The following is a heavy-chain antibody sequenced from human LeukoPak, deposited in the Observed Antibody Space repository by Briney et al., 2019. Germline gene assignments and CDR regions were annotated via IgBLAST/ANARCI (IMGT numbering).Heavy chain of an antibody. J-gene: IGHJ4*02. V-gene: IGHV3-53*01. D-gene: IGHD3-16*01. CDR1: GFTVSSNS. CDR3: ARRAGAYTHPYDY. CDR2: IYSAGST. Sequence: GGSLRLSCTVSGFTVSSNSMSWVRQAPGKVLEWVSFIYSAGSTHYSDSVKGRFTISIDNSKNTLYLQMNSLRAEDTAVYYCARRAGAYTHPYDYWGQGTLVTVSS.